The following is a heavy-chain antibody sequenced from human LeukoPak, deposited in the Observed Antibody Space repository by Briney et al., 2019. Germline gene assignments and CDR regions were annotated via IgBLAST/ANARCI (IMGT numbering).Heavy chain of an antibody. CDR3: ARDLYQLLPPAEC. CDR1: GYTFTGYY. CDR2: INPNSGGT. Sequence: ASVKLSCKASGYTFTGYYMHWVRQAPGQGLEWMGWINPNSGGTNYAQKFQGRVTMTEDTSTDTAYMELSSLRSDDTAVYYCARDLYQLLPPAECWGQGTLVTVSS. D-gene: IGHD2-2*01. J-gene: IGHJ4*02. V-gene: IGHV1-2*02.